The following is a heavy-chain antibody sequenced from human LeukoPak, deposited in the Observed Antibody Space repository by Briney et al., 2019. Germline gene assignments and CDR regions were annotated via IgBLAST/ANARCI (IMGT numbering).Heavy chain of an antibody. Sequence: KTGESLKISCKGSGYSFTSYWIGWVRQMPGKGLEWMGIIYPGDSDTRYSPSFQGQVTISVDKSISTAYLQWSSLKASDTAMYYCARPRAGPSGQLVYFDYWGQGTLVTVSS. V-gene: IGHV5-51*01. J-gene: IGHJ4*02. D-gene: IGHD6-13*01. CDR3: ARPRAGPSGQLVYFDY. CDR2: IYPGDSDT. CDR1: GYSFTSYW.